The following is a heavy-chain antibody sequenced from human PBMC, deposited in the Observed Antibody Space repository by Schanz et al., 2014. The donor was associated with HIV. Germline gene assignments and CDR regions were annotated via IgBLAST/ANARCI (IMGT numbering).Heavy chain of an antibody. CDR1: GFTFYTYA. Sequence: EVQLLESGGGLVQPGKSLRLSCAASGFTFYTYAMTWVRQAPGKGLEWVSSITESGGRTYYADSVNGRFTISRDNSKNTLYLQMTPLRIDDTAVYYCAKPEYDSRGNSQSHFDYWGQGTLVTVSS. J-gene: IGHJ4*02. CDR3: AKPEYDSRGNSQSHFDY. V-gene: IGHV3-23*01. D-gene: IGHD3-22*01. CDR2: ITESGGRT.